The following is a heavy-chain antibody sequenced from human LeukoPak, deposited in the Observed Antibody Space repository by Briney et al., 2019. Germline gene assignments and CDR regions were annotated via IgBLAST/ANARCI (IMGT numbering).Heavy chain of an antibody. Sequence: PGGSLRLSCATSGFTFSGSAIHWVRQASGKGLEWVAVISYDGSNKYYADSVKGRFTISRDNSKNTLYLQMNSLRAEDTAVYYCARDPDFGIAAAGTPIDYWGQGTLVTVSS. CDR2: ISYDGSNK. CDR1: GFTFSGSA. J-gene: IGHJ4*02. D-gene: IGHD6-13*01. CDR3: ARDPDFGIAAAGTPIDY. V-gene: IGHV3-30-3*01.